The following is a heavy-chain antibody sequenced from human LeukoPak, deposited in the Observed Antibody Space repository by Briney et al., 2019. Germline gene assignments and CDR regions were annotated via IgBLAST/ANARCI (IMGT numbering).Heavy chain of an antibody. CDR3: TRWDCTTTGCYPFDY. D-gene: IGHD2-2*01. Sequence: PGGSLRLSCAASGFTFSDSAIHWVRQASGKGLEWVGRIRGKANSYATAYIASVKGRFTISRDDSKNTAYLQMSSLKTEDTAVYYCTRWDCTTTGCYPFDYWGQGTLVTVSS. V-gene: IGHV3-73*01. CDR1: GFTFSDSA. J-gene: IGHJ4*02. CDR2: IRGKANSYAT.